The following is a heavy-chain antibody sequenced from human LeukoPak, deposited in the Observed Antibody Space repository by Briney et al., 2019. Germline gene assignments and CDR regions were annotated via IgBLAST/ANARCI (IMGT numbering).Heavy chain of an antibody. CDR2: IYPGDSDT. CDR3: ARHQPRGYCSSTSCDKRLAFDI. V-gene: IGHV5-51*01. J-gene: IGHJ3*02. D-gene: IGHD2-2*02. CDR1: GYSFTSYW. Sequence: GESLKISCKGYGYSFTSYWIGWVRQIPGKGLEWMGVIYPGDSDTRYSPTFQGQVTISADKSISTAYLQWSSLKASDTAMYYCARHQPRGYCSSTSCDKRLAFDIWGQGTMVTVSS.